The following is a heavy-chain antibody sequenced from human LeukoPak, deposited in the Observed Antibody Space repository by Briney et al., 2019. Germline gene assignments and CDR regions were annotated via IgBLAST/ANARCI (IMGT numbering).Heavy chain of an antibody. Sequence: GGSLRLSCAASGFTFSSYSMNWVRQAPGKGLVWVSYISSSSSTIYYADSVKGRFIISRDNAKKSLYLHMNSLRDEDTAVYYCARDGGYCSSTNCHLDYWGQGTLVTVSS. V-gene: IGHV3-48*02. CDR2: ISSSSSTI. D-gene: IGHD2-2*01. J-gene: IGHJ4*02. CDR3: ARDGGYCSSTNCHLDY. CDR1: GFTFSSYS.